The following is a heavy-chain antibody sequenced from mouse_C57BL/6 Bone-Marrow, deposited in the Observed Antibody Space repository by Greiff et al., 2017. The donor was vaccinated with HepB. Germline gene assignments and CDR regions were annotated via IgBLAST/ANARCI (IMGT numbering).Heavy chain of an antibody. D-gene: IGHD2-3*01. V-gene: IGHV1-69*01. CDR1: GYTFTSYW. J-gene: IGHJ2*01. Sequence: VQLQQPGAELVMPGASVKLSCKASGYTFTSYWMHWVKQRPGQGLEWIGEIDPSDSYTNYNQKFKGKSTLTVDKSASTADMQLSSLTSEDSAVYYCARGGWLLPFDYWGQGTTLTVSS. CDR2: IDPSDSYT. CDR3: ARGGWLLPFDY.